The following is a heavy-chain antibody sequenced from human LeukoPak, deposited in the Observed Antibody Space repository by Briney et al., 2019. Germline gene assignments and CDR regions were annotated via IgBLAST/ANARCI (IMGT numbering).Heavy chain of an antibody. CDR2: IKQDGSEK. CDR1: GFTFSSYW. V-gene: IGHV3-7*01. D-gene: IGHD6-13*01. Sequence: GGSLRLSCAASGFTFSSYWMSWVRQAPGKGLEWVANIKQDGSEKYYVDSVKGRFTISRDNAKNSLYLQMNSLRAEDTAVYYCARVTSSSWYETHDPFDIWGQGTMVTVPS. CDR3: ARVTSSSWYETHDPFDI. J-gene: IGHJ3*02.